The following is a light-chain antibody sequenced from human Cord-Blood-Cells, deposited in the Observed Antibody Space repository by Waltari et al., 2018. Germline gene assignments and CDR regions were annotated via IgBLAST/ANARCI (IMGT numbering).Light chain of an antibody. CDR3: QQYNSYSIT. V-gene: IGKV1-5*01. CDR1: QSISSW. J-gene: IGKJ5*01. Sequence: DIQMTQSPSTLSASVGARVTITCRASQSISSWLAWYQQKPGKAPKLLIYDASSLESGVPSRFSGSGSGTEFTLTISSLQPDDFATYDCQQYNSYSITFGQGTRLEIK. CDR2: DAS.